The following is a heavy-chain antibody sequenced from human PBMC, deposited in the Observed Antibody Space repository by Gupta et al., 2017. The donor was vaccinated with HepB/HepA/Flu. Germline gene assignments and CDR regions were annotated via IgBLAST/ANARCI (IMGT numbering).Heavy chain of an antibody. V-gene: IGHV3-11*01. D-gene: IGHD1-26*01. CDR3: ARDLRWELPSAYYYGMDV. CDR2: ISSSGSTI. J-gene: IGHJ6*02. Sequence: QVQLVESGGGLVKPGGSLRLSCAAPGFTFRDYYMSWIRQAPGKGLEWVSYISSSGSTIYYADSVKGRFTISRDNAKNSLYLQMNSLRAEDTAVYYCARDLRWELPSAYYYGMDVWGQGTTVTVSS. CDR1: GFTFRDYY.